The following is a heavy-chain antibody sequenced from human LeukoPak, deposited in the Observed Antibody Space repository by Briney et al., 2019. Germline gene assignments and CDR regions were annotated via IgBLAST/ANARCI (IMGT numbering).Heavy chain of an antibody. CDR2: LYYSGST. V-gene: IGHV4-39*07. CDR1: GGSISSSSYY. Sequence: SETLSLTCTVSGGSISSSSYYWGWIRQPPGKGLEWIGSLYYSGSTYYNPSLKSRVTISVDTSKNQFSLKLSSVTAADTAVYYCARVGIGIAAAEVAPFDYWGQGTLVTVSS. J-gene: IGHJ4*02. CDR3: ARVGIGIAAAEVAPFDY. D-gene: IGHD6-13*01.